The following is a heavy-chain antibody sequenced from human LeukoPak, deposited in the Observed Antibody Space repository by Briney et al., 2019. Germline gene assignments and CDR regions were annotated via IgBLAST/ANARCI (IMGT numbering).Heavy chain of an antibody. CDR2: IYHSGST. J-gene: IGHJ3*02. CDR1: GGSISSSNW. Sequence: SETLSLTCAVSGGSISSSNWWSWVRQPPGKGLEWIGEIYHSGSTNYNPSLKSRVTISVDKSKNQFSLKLSSVTAADTAVYYCARDSMWLDDAFDIWGQGTMVTVSS. V-gene: IGHV4-4*02. D-gene: IGHD2/OR15-2a*01. CDR3: ARDSMWLDDAFDI.